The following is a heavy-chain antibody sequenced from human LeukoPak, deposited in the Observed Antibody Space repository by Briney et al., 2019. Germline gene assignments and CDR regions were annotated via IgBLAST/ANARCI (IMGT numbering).Heavy chain of an antibody. D-gene: IGHD2-2*01. CDR2: ISGSGGST. V-gene: IGHV3-23*01. CDR3: AKERNRSTSCYYY. CDR1: GFTFSSYA. Sequence: GSLSLSCAASGFTFSSYAMSWVRQAPGKGLEWVSAISGSGGSTYYADSVKGRFTISRDNSKNTLYLQMNSLRAEDTAIYYCAKERNRSTSCYYYWGQGTLVTVSS. J-gene: IGHJ4*02.